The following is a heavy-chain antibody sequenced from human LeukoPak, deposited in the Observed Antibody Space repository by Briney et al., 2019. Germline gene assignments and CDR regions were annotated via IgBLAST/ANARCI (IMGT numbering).Heavy chain of an antibody. CDR3: ATHRVLFGELPRKFEF. J-gene: IGHJ4*02. V-gene: IGHV3-48*03. CDR1: GFNYNTYE. CDR2: ISSNATTI. Sequence: GGSLRLSCAASGFNYNTYEMNWVRQAPGKGLEWVSYISSNATTIYYADSVQGRFTISRDNAKNSLYLQMNSLRAEDTAVYYCATHRVLFGELPRKFEFWGQGTLVTVSS. D-gene: IGHD3-10*01.